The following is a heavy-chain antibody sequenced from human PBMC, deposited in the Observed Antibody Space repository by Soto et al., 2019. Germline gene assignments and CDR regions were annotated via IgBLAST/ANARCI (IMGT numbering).Heavy chain of an antibody. CDR2: INHSGST. CDR3: AGGAIAVAGTGWFDP. J-gene: IGHJ5*02. V-gene: IGHV4-34*01. CDR1: GGSFSGYY. Sequence: SETLSLTCAVYGGSFSGYYWSWIRQPPGKGLEWIGEINHSGSTNYNPSLKSRVTISVDTSKNPFSLKLSSVTAADTAVYYCAGGAIAVAGTGWFDPWGQGALVTVSS. D-gene: IGHD6-19*01.